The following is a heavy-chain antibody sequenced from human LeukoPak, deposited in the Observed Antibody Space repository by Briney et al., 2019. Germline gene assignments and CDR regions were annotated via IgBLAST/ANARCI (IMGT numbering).Heavy chain of an antibody. CDR1: GFTFSSYA. Sequence: PGGSLRLSCAASGFTFSSYAMHWVRQAPGKGLEWVSSISSSSSYIYYADSVKGRFTISRDNAKNSLYLQMNSLRPEDTAVYYCARGHYGAVAGKTPRPFDYWGQGTLVTVSS. J-gene: IGHJ4*02. CDR3: ARGHYGAVAGKTPRPFDY. CDR2: ISSSSSYI. D-gene: IGHD6-19*01. V-gene: IGHV3-21*01.